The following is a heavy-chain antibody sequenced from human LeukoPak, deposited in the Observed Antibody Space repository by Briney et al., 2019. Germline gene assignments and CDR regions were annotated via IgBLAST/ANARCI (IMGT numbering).Heavy chain of an antibody. CDR2: ISWNGGSI. CDR1: GFAFDAYA. CDR3: ASDTYYGSGSHHPRRFDY. Sequence: PGRSLRLSCAASGFAFDAYAMHWVRQAPGKGLEWVSGISWNGGSIDYADSVKGRFTISRDSAKNSLYLQMNSLRAEDTALYYCASDTYYGSGSHHPRRFDYWGQGTLVTVSS. J-gene: IGHJ4*02. V-gene: IGHV3-9*01. D-gene: IGHD3-10*01.